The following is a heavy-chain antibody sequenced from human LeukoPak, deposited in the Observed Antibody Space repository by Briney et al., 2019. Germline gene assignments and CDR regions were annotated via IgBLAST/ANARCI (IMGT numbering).Heavy chain of an antibody. Sequence: ASVKVSCKASGYTFTNYWIGWVRQMPGKGLEWMGIIYPGDSDTRYSPSFQGQVTISADKSISTAYLQWSSLKASDTAMYYYARAPPSIAVAEEYFDYWGQGTLVTVSS. D-gene: IGHD6-19*01. CDR1: GYTFTNYW. J-gene: IGHJ4*02. CDR2: IYPGDSDT. CDR3: ARAPPSIAVAEEYFDY. V-gene: IGHV5-51*01.